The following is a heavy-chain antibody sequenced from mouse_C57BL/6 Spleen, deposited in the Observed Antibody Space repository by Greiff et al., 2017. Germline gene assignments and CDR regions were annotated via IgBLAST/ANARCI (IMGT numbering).Heavy chain of an antibody. J-gene: IGHJ1*03. CDR2: IYPGDGDT. Sequence: QVQLQQSGAELVKPGASVKISCKASGYAFSSYWMNWVKQRPGKGLEWIGQIYPGDGDTNYNGKFKGKATLTADKSSSTAYMQLSSLTSEDSAVYFCARGGTVVAPRYFDVGGTGTTVTVSS. D-gene: IGHD1-1*01. CDR3: ARGGTVVAPRYFDV. V-gene: IGHV1-80*01. CDR1: GYAFSSYW.